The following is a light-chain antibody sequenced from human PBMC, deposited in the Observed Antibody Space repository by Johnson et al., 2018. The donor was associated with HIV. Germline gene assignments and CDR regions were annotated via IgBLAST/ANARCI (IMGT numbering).Light chain of an antibody. J-gene: IGLJ1*01. Sequence: QSVLTQPPSVSAAPGQKVTISCSGSGSNIGNNYVSWYQVVPGTAHKLLIYKNTERPSGIPDRFSGSTSCPSATLGITGLQTGDEAEYSCETWDTSLRAGGVFGTGTKVTVL. CDR2: KNT. V-gene: IGLV1-51*02. CDR3: ETWDTSLRAGGV. CDR1: GSNIGNNY.